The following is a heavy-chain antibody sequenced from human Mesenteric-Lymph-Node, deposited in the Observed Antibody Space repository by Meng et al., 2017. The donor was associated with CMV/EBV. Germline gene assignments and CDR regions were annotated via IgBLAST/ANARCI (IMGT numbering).Heavy chain of an antibody. CDR3: AKGGYCSSTSCYYDSGMDV. J-gene: IGHJ6*02. CDR1: GFTFSSFW. D-gene: IGHD2-2*01. CDR2: IKQDGSEK. Sequence: GESLKISCAASGFTFSSFWMSWVRQAPGKGLEWVANIKQDGSEKYFVDSVKGRFTISRDNAKNSLYLQMNSLRVEDTALYYCAKGGYCSSTSCYYDSGMDVWGQGTTVTVSS. V-gene: IGHV3-7*03.